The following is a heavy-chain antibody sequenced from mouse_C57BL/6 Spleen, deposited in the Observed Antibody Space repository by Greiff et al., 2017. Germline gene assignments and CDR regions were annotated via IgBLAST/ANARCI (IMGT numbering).Heavy chain of an antibody. D-gene: IGHD2-3*01. CDR3: ARCYYPPYAMDY. CDR1: GYTFTSYG. V-gene: IGHV1-81*01. Sequence: VKLQQSGAELARPGASVKLSCKASGYTFTSYGISWVKQRTGQGLEWIGEIYPRSGNTYYNEKFKGKATLTADKSSSTAYMELRSLTSEDSAVYFCARCYYPPYAMDYWGQGTSVTVSS. J-gene: IGHJ4*01. CDR2: IYPRSGNT.